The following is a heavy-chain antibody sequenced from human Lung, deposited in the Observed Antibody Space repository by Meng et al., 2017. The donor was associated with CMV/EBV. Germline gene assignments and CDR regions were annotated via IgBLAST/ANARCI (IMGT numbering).Heavy chain of an antibody. J-gene: IGHJ6*02. Sequence: GGSXRLXCAASGFTFSSYWMHWVRQAPGKGLVWVSRINSYGSSTSYADSVKGRFTISRDNAKNTLYLQMNSLRAEDTAVYYCARGGSSWGGKYYYYGMDVXRQGTTVTVSS. CDR1: GFTFSSYW. CDR2: INSYGSST. V-gene: IGHV3-74*01. CDR3: ARGGSSWGGKYYYYGMDV. D-gene: IGHD6-13*01.